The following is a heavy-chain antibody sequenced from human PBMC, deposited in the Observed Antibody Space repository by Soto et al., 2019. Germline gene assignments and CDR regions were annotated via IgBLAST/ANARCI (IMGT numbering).Heavy chain of an antibody. CDR2: IIPILGIA. D-gene: IGHD2-2*01. V-gene: IGHV1-69*02. J-gene: IGHJ4*02. Sequence: QGQLVQSGAEVKKPGSSVKVSCKASGGTFSRYTIGWVRQAPGQGLEWMGRIIPILGIANYAQKFQGRVTITADKSTSTAYMELSSLRSEDTAVYYCARLGEGVASTSPLAYWGQGTLVTVSS. CDR3: ARLGEGVASTSPLAY. CDR1: GGTFSRYT.